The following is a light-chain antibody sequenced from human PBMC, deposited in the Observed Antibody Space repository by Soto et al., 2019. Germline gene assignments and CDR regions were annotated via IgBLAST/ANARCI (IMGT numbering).Light chain of an antibody. CDR2: DTS. V-gene: IGKV3-15*01. Sequence: ERVMTQSPATLSVSPGERATLSCRASQSVSSHLAWYQQKPGQAPRILIYDTSMRATGVSVRCTGSGCGTEFTLTISSLQSEDFAVYYCQHYNNWPHTFGQGTKLEI. CDR3: QHYNNWPHT. CDR1: QSVSSH. J-gene: IGKJ2*01.